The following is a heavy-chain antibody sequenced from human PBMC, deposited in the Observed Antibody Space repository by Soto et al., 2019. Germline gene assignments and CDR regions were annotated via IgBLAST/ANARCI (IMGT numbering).Heavy chain of an antibody. J-gene: IGHJ5*02. Sequence: QVQLEQSGAEVKKPGASVKVSCKASAYIFTDYYIHWVRQAPGQGLEWMGWIIPNNGGTKYAQKCQDRVTMTRDTSITTAYMDLSRLRSDDTAVYYCARGTFDTSGNYFAGWFGPWGQGTLVTVSS. CDR3: ARGTFDTSGNYFAGWFGP. D-gene: IGHD3-22*01. CDR1: AYIFTDYY. CDR2: IIPNNGGT. V-gene: IGHV1-2*02.